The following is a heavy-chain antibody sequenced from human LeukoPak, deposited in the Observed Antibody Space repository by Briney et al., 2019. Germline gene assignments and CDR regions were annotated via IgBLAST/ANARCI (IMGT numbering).Heavy chain of an antibody. CDR2: IYYSGST. Sequence: SENLSLTCTVSGGSISRYYWSWIRQPPGKSLEWIGYIYYSGSTNYNPSLKSRVTISVDTSKNQFSLKLSSVTAADTAVYYCARDLGIAGAGNYYYYGMDVWGKGTTVTVSA. CDR1: GGSISRYY. D-gene: IGHD6-19*01. J-gene: IGHJ6*04. V-gene: IGHV4-59*01. CDR3: ARDLGIAGAGNYYYYGMDV.